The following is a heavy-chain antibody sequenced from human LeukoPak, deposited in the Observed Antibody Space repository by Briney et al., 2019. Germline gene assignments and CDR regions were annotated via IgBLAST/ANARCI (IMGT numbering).Heavy chain of an antibody. Sequence: SETLSLTCTVSGGSIGNYYWSWIRQPPGKGLEWIGYIFYTGSTNYNPSLKNRLTISLDTSKNQFSLKLSSVTAADTAVYYCARQAGWFQLDYWGQGTLVTVSS. J-gene: IGHJ4*02. CDR2: IFYTGST. V-gene: IGHV4-59*08. CDR1: GGSIGNYY. D-gene: IGHD2-15*01. CDR3: ARQAGWFQLDY.